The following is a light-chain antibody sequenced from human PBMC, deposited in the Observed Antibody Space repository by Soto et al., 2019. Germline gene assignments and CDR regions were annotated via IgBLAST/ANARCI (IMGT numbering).Light chain of an antibody. CDR3: QQYNNWPWT. J-gene: IGKJ1*01. CDR2: GAS. Sequence: EIVMTQSPATLSVSPGDRATLSCRASQSVSSNLAWYQQKPGQAPRLLIYGASTRATGIPARFSGSGSGTEFPLTISSLQSEDSAVYYCQQYNNWPWTFGQGTKVEIK. V-gene: IGKV3-15*01. CDR1: QSVSSN.